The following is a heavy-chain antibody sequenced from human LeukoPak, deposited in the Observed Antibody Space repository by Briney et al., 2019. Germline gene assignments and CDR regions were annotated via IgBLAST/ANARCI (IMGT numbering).Heavy chain of an antibody. CDR3: AQSPRFVDTAMVPADDY. V-gene: IGHV4-34*01. CDR1: GGSFSDYY. D-gene: IGHD5-18*01. Sequence: PSETLSLTCAVYGGSFSDYYWSWIRQPPGKGLEWIGEINHSGSTNYNPSLKSRVTISIDTSKNQFSLKLSSVTAADTAVYYCAQSPRFVDTAMVPADDYWGQGTLVTVSS. CDR2: INHSGST. J-gene: IGHJ4*02.